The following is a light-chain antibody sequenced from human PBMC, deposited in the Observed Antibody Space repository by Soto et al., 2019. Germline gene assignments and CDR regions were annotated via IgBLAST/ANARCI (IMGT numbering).Light chain of an antibody. CDR3: QQRSNWPPGRT. CDR1: QSVSSY. V-gene: IGKV3-11*01. J-gene: IGKJ1*01. CDR2: DAS. Sequence: EIVLTQSPATLSLSPGERATLSCRASQSVSSYLAWYQQKPGQAPRLLIYDASNRATGIPARFSGSGSGTDFTLTISSLEPEDFAVYYRQQRSNWPPGRTFGQGTKVEIK.